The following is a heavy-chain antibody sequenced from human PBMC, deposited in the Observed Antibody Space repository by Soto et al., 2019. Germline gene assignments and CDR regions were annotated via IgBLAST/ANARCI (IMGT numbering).Heavy chain of an antibody. CDR1: GFTFSSYG. J-gene: IGHJ4*02. V-gene: IGHV3-33*01. D-gene: IGHD3-3*01. Sequence: QVQLVESGGGVVQPGRSLRLSCAASGFTFSSYGMHWVRQAPGKGLEWVAVIWYDGSNKYYADSVKGRFTISRDNSKNTLYLQMNSLRAEDTAVYYCARGLGLLGWSGPIDYWGQGTLVTVSS. CDR2: IWYDGSNK. CDR3: ARGLGLLGWSGPIDY.